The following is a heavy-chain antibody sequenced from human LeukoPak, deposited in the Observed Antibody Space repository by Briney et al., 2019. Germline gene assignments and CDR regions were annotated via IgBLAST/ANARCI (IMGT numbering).Heavy chain of an antibody. Sequence: SETLSLTCAVYGGSFSGYYWSWIRQPPGKGLEWIGEINHSGSTNYNPSLKSRVTISVDTSKNQFSLKLSSVTAADTAVYYCARGGRYSGWLLQNWFDPWGQGTLVTVSS. CDR1: GGSFSGYY. CDR2: INHSGST. J-gene: IGHJ5*02. D-gene: IGHD3-9*01. V-gene: IGHV4-34*01. CDR3: ARGGRYSGWLLQNWFDP.